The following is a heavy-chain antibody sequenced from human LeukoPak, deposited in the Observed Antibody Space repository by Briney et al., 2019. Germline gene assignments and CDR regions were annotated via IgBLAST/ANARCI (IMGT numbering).Heavy chain of an antibody. Sequence: ASVKVSCKASGYTFTSYGIGWVRQAPGQGLEWMGWISAYNGNTNYAQKLQGRVTMTTDTSTSTAYMELRSLRSDDTAVYYCARGGYFDWLSTYNWFDPWGQGTLVTVSS. CDR3: ARGGYFDWLSTYNWFDP. V-gene: IGHV1-18*01. CDR2: ISAYNGNT. D-gene: IGHD3-9*01. J-gene: IGHJ5*02. CDR1: GYTFTSYG.